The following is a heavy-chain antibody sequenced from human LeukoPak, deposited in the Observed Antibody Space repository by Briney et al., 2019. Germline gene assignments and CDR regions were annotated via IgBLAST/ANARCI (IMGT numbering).Heavy chain of an antibody. V-gene: IGHV4-59*01. D-gene: IGHD2-21*01. CDR1: GGSISSSY. Sequence: SETLSLTCTVSGGSISSSYWSWIRQPPGKELEWIGYIYDSGNTNYNPSLKSRVTISVDTSKNQFSLKLSSVTAADTAVYYCARGGLWWSDYWGQGTLVTVSS. CDR2: IYDSGNT. J-gene: IGHJ4*02. CDR3: ARGGLWWSDY.